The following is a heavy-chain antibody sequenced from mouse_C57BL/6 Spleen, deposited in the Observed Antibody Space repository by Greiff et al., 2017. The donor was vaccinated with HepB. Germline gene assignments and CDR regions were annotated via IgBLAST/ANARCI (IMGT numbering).Heavy chain of an antibody. Sequence: EVQLVESGGGLVKPGGSLKLSCAASGFTFSSYAMSWVRQTPEKRLEWVATISDGGSYTYYPDNVKGRFTISRDNAKNNLYLQMSHLKSEDTAMYYCARDRSYPLDYWGQGTTLTVSS. J-gene: IGHJ2*01. CDR1: GFTFSSYA. V-gene: IGHV5-4*01. CDR3: ARDRSYPLDY. CDR2: ISDGGSYT. D-gene: IGHD2-12*01.